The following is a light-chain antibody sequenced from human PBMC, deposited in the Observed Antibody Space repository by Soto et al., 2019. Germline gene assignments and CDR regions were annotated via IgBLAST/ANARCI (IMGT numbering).Light chain of an antibody. J-gene: IGLJ1*01. CDR3: SSYTSSSTLEV. CDR1: SSDVGGYNY. V-gene: IGLV2-14*01. CDR2: DVS. Sequence: QSALTQPASVSGSPGQSITNSCTGTSSDVGGYNYVSWYQQHPGKAPKLMIYDVSNRPSGVSNRFSGSKSGNTASLTISGLQDEDEADYYCSSYTSSSTLEVFGTGTKLTVL.